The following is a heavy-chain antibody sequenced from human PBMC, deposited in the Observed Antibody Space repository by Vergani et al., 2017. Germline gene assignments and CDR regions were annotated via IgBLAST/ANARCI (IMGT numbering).Heavy chain of an antibody. J-gene: IGHJ4*02. V-gene: IGHV4-59*08. CDR2: VYYGGTT. D-gene: IGHD1-26*01. CDR3: ARSTGRWERPRD. Sequence: QVQLQESGPGLVKPSETLSLTCTVSGGSMNSYYWSWIRRPPGKGLEWIGYVYYGGTTNYNPSLKSRVTISVDTSKNQFSLKLNSVTAADTAVYYCARSTGRWERPRDWGQGTLVTVSS. CDR1: GGSMNSYY.